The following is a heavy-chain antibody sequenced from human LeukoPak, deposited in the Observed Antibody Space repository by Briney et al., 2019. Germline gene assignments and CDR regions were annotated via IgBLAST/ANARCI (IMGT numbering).Heavy chain of an antibody. Sequence: KPSETLFLTCTVSGGSISSHYWSWIRQPPGKGLEWIGYIYYSGSTNYNPSLKSRVTISVDTSKNQFSLKLSSVTAADTAVYYCARGASIVVVPAAFRFDPWGQGTLVTVSS. CDR2: IYYSGST. V-gene: IGHV4-59*11. J-gene: IGHJ5*02. CDR3: ARGASIVVVPAAFRFDP. D-gene: IGHD2-2*01. CDR1: GGSISSHY.